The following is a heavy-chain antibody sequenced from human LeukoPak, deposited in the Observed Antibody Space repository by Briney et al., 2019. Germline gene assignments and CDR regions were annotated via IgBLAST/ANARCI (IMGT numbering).Heavy chain of an antibody. J-gene: IGHJ4*02. V-gene: IGHV1-69*06. Sequence: GASVKVSCKASGGTFSSYAISWVRQAPGQGLEWMGGIIPIFGTANYAQKFQGRVTITADKSTSTAYMELSSLRSEDTAVYYCARDRRDGYADYWGQGTLVTVSS. CDR1: GGTFSSYA. CDR3: ARDRRDGYADY. CDR2: IIPIFGTA. D-gene: IGHD5-24*01.